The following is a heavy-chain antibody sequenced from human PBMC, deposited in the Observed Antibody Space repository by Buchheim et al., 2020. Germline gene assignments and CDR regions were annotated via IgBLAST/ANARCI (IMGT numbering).Heavy chain of an antibody. CDR1: GYTFTRYH. J-gene: IGHJ4*02. D-gene: IGHD1-26*01. Sequence: QVQLVQSGAEVKKPGASVKVSCKASGYTFTRYHIHWVRQAPGQGLEWMGIIDPSRGSISYAQKFQVRVTMTRDTSTSTVYMELSSLRSEDTAVYYCARDRGTTTEGSDYWGQGTL. CDR3: ARDRGTTTEGSDY. CDR2: IDPSRGSI. V-gene: IGHV1-46*01.